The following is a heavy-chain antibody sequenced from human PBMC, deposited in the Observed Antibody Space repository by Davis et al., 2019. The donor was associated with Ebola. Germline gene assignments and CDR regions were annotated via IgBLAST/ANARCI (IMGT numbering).Heavy chain of an antibody. J-gene: IGHJ3*02. CDR1: GLSFSSYA. CDR2: FGTSGDT. CDR3: AKDTSNIWFDI. D-gene: IGHD1-26*01. Sequence: GESLKISCVASGLSFSSYAMSWVRQAPGKGLEWVSTFGTSGDTFYADSVKGRFTISRDNSKNTLYLQMNGLRVDDTAIYYCAKDTSNIWFDIWGQGTMVTVSS. V-gene: IGHV3-23*01.